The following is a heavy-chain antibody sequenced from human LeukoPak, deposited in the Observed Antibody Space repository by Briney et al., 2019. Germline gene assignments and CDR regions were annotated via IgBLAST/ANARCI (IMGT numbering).Heavy chain of an antibody. V-gene: IGHV3-11*01. Sequence: GGSLRLSCAASGFIFRNYYMSWMRQAPGKGLEWVSYISHTGNIVYSGDFVNGRFPISRDNANNSLSLHMTNLTVEDTAVYYCARANIGNWGQGAPVTVSS. CDR2: ISHTGNIV. J-gene: IGHJ4*02. D-gene: IGHD1/OR15-1a*01. CDR1: GFIFRNYY. CDR3: ARANIGN.